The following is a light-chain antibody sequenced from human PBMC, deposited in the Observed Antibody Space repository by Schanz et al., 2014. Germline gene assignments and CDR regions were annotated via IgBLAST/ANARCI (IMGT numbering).Light chain of an antibody. CDR3: SSYTTNSTVV. J-gene: IGLJ2*01. V-gene: IGLV2-14*01. CDR1: SSDVGGYNY. CDR2: DVS. Sequence: QSALTQPASVSGSPGQSITISCTGTSSDVGGYNYVSWYQQHPGKAPKLMIYDVSNRPSGVSNRFSGSKSGNTASLSISGLQAEDEADYCSSYTTNSTVVFGGGTKLTVL.